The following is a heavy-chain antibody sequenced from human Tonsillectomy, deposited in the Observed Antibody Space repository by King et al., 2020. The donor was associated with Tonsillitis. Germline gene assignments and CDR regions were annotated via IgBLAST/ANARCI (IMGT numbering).Heavy chain of an antibody. J-gene: IGHJ6*04. CDR3: AKGVYSGMDD. D-gene: IGHD2-8*01. Sequence: VQLVESGGGVVQPGRSLRLSCAASGFTFSSSVMHWVRQDPGKGLEWMAVISHDGRSKYYADSVKGRFTVSRDNSKNTLYVQMNSLRAEDKAVYYCAKGVYSGMDDWGKGTTVTVSS. CDR1: GFTFSSSV. V-gene: IGHV3-30*18. CDR2: ISHDGRSK.